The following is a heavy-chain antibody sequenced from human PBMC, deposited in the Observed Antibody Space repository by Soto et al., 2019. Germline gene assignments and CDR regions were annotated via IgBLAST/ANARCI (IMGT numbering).Heavy chain of an antibody. D-gene: IGHD2-2*02. V-gene: IGHV3-30*04. CDR2: ISYDGRKE. CDR1: GFTFSSFA. Sequence: RRLSCAASGFTFSSFAMHWARQAPGKGLEWVAVISYDGRKEYYADSVKGRFSISRDNSKNTVYLQMNSLRPEDTAVYYCARGCSSNDCYTNYYYYYAMDVWGQGTTVTVSS. CDR3: ARGCSSNDCYTNYYYYYAMDV. J-gene: IGHJ6*02.